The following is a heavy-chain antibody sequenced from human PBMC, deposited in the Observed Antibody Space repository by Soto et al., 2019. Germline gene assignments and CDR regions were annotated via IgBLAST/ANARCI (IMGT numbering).Heavy chain of an antibody. CDR2: INHSGST. J-gene: IGHJ6*02. CDR1: GGSFSGYY. D-gene: IGHD3-10*01. V-gene: IGHV4-34*01. Sequence: SETLSLTCAVYGGSFSGYYWSWIRQPPGKGLEWIGEINHSGSTNYNPSLKSRVTISVDTSKNQFSLKLSSVTAADTAVYYCARGLGYYYGSGGFRYYYYYGMDVWGQGTTVTVSS. CDR3: ARGLGYYYGSGGFRYYYYYGMDV.